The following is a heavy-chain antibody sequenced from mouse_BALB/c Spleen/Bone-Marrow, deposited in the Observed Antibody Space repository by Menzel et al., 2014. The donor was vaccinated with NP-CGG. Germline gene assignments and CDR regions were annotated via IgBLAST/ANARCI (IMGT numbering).Heavy chain of an antibody. V-gene: IGHV5-4*02. CDR3: ARGSSYFDY. CDR2: ISDGGSYT. Sequence: EVKLMESGGGLVKPGGSLKLSCAASGFTFSDYYMYWVRQTPEKRLEWVATISDGGSYTYYSDSVKGRFTISRDNAKNNLYLQMSSLKSEDTAMYYCARGSSYFDYWGQGTTLTVSS. J-gene: IGHJ2*01. D-gene: IGHD1-1*01. CDR1: GFTFSDYY.